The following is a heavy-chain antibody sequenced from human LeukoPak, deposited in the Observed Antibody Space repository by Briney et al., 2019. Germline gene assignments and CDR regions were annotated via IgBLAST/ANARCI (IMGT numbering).Heavy chain of an antibody. CDR1: GYTFTSYY. CDR2: INPSGGST. V-gene: IGHV1-46*01. J-gene: IGHJ4*02. CDR3: VRDRTIFGVVINYFDY. D-gene: IGHD3-3*01. Sequence: ASVKVSCKASGYTFTSYYMHWVRQAPGQGLEWMGIINPSGGSTSYAQKFQGRVTMTRDMSTSTVYMELSSLRSEDTAVYYCVRDRTIFGVVINYFDYWGQGTLVTVSS.